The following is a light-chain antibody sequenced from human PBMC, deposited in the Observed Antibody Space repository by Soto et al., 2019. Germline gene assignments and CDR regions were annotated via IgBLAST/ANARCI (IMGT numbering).Light chain of an antibody. CDR2: GAS. CDR3: QQYNNWPPGT. V-gene: IGKV3-15*01. J-gene: IGKJ1*01. CDR1: QRVSSN. Sequence: EIVMTQSPATLSVSPGERATLSCRASQRVSSNLAWYQQKPGQAPRLLIYGASTRATGIPARFSGSGSGTELTLTISSLQSEDLAVYYCQQYNNWPPGTFGQGTKVEIK.